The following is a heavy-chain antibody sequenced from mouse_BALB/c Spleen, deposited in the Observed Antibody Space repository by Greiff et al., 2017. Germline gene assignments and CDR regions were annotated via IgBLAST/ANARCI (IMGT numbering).Heavy chain of an antibody. J-gene: IGHJ4*01. CDR2: INPYYGST. D-gene: IGHD2-10*02. V-gene: IGHV1-39*01. CDR3: ARSGYGNYDAMDY. Sequence: VQLKQTGPELVKPGASVKISCKASGYSFTDYIMLWVKQSHGKSLEWIGNINPYYGSTSYNLKFKGKATLTVDKSSSTAYMQLNSLTSEDSAVYYCARSGYGNYDAMDYWGQGTSVTVSS. CDR1: GYSFTDYI.